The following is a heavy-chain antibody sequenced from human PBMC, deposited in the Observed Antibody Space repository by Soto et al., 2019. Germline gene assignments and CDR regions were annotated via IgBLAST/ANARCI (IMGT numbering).Heavy chain of an antibody. CDR2: ISDSGAST. Sequence: EVQLLESGGGLIQPGGSLRLSCAAPGFTCNNYGMSWVRQAPGEGLEWVSGISDSGASTYYADSVKGRFTISRDNSKITLYLQMNSLRAEDTAVYYCAKDPSFAVTPNYYYYAMDVWCRGTTVTVSS. CDR1: GFTCNNYG. V-gene: IGHV3-23*01. D-gene: IGHD4-4*01. J-gene: IGHJ6*02. CDR3: AKDPSFAVTPNYYYYAMDV.